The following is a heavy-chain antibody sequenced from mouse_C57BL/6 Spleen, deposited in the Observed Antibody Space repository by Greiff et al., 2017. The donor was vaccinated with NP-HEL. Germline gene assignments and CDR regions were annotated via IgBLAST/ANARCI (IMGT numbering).Heavy chain of an antibody. CDR3: ARSHYYGSSSFAY. CDR1: GYTFTSYW. D-gene: IGHD1-1*01. Sequence: QVQLQQPGAELVKPGASVKLSCKASGYTFTSYWMQWVKQRPGQGLEWIGEIDPSDSYTNYNQKFKGKATLTVDTSSSTAYMQLSSLTSEDSAVYYCARSHYYGSSSFAYWGQGTLVTVSA. CDR2: IDPSDSYT. J-gene: IGHJ3*01. V-gene: IGHV1-50*01.